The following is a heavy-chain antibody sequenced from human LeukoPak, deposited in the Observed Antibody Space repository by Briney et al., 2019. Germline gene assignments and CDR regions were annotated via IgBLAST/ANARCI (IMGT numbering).Heavy chain of an antibody. CDR2: ISYDGSNK. CDR3: AKDYAIVVVPAAVSWFDP. CDR1: GFTFSSYG. Sequence: GGSLRLSCAASGFTFSSYGVHWVRQAPGKGLEWVAVISYDGSNKYYADSVKGRFTISRDNSKNTLYLQMNSLRAEDTAVYYCAKDYAIVVVPAAVSWFDPWGQGTLVTDSS. V-gene: IGHV3-30*18. J-gene: IGHJ5*02. D-gene: IGHD2-2*01.